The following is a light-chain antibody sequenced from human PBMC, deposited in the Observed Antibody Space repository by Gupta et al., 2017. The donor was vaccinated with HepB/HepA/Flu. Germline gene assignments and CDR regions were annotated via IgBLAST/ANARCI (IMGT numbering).Light chain of an antibody. CDR2: GNS. Sequence: SVTIPCTGSSSNIGAGYDVHWYQQLPGTAPKLLIYGNSNRPSGVPDRFSGSKSGTSASLAITGLQAEDEADYYCQSYDSSLSGHVVFGGGTKMTVL. CDR1: SSNIGAGYD. CDR3: QSYDSSLSGHVV. J-gene: IGLJ2*01. V-gene: IGLV1-40*01.